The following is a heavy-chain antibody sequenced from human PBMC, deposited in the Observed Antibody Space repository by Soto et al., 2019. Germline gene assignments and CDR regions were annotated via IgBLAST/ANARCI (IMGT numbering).Heavy chain of an antibody. Sequence: ASVKVSCKPSGGTFSTVGNSWVRQAPGQGLEWMGGIIPFFGTAEYSQKFEDRITITADESTNTVYMDLRSLTSEDTAIYYCARTAPMDAGDKYYYDFWGQGALVTVSS. CDR3: ARTAPMDAGDKYYYDF. CDR2: IIPFFGTA. CDR1: GGTFSTVG. D-gene: IGHD3-16*01. V-gene: IGHV1-69*13. J-gene: IGHJ4*02.